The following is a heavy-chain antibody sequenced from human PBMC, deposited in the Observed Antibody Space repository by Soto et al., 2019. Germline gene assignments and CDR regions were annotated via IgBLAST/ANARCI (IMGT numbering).Heavy chain of an antibody. Sequence: GASVKVSCKASGYTFTSYYMHWVRHAPGQGLEWMGIINPSGGSTSYAQKFQGRVTMTRDTSTSTVYMELSSLRSEDTAVYYCARGSIFGVVNSYGMDVWGQGTTVTVSS. V-gene: IGHV1-46*01. CDR3: ARGSIFGVVNSYGMDV. CDR1: GYTFTSYY. J-gene: IGHJ6*02. D-gene: IGHD3-3*01. CDR2: INPSGGST.